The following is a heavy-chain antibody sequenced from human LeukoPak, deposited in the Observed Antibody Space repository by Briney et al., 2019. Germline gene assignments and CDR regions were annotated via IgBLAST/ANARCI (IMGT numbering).Heavy chain of an antibody. CDR1: GFTFSSCG. CDR2: IGPTGTDR. CDR3: ARDQGTVPSDDAFDI. J-gene: IGHJ3*02. V-gene: IGHV3-21*01. D-gene: IGHD4-17*01. Sequence: PGGSLRLSCAASGFTFSSCGFNWVRQAPGKGLEWVSSIGPTGTDRYYADSVRGRFTISRDNAKNSMYLQMNSLRAEDTAVYYCARDQGTVPSDDAFDIWGQGTMVTVSS.